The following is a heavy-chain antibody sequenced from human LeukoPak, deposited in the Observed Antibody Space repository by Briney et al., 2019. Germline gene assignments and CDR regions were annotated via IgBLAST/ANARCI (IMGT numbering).Heavy chain of an antibody. Sequence: PSETLSLTCTVSGGSISSYYWSWIRQPPGKGLEWIGYIYYSGSTNYNPSLKSRVTISVDTSKNQFSLKLSSVTTADTAVYYCARGGYYAIGFDPWGQGTLVTVSS. J-gene: IGHJ5*02. D-gene: IGHD1-26*01. CDR2: IYYSGST. V-gene: IGHV4-59*01. CDR1: GGSISSYY. CDR3: ARGGYYAIGFDP.